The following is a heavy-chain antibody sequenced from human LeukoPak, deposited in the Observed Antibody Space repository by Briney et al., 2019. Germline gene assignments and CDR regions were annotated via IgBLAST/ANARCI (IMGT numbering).Heavy chain of an antibody. Sequence: GGSLRLSCAASGFTVSSNYMSWVRQAPGKGLEWVSVIYSGGSTYYADSVKGRFTISRDNSKNTLYLQMNSLRAEDTAVYYCARGYSYDYYFDYWDQGTLVTVSS. J-gene: IGHJ4*02. CDR3: ARGYSYDYYFDY. CDR1: GFTVSSNY. D-gene: IGHD5-18*01. CDR2: IYSGGST. V-gene: IGHV3-66*01.